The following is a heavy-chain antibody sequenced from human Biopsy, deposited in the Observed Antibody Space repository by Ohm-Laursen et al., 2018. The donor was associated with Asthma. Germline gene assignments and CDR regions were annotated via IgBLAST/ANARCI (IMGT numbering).Heavy chain of an antibody. CDR1: GYSLTDLS. V-gene: IGHV1-69*01. Sequence: SSVKVSCKISGYSLTDLSMHWVRQAPGQGLEWLGGIMTVFGTTNYAQKFQGRVTITADESTSTAYMEVTSLSSEDTAIYYCARCQVGYSSGWSLLLKKIYYSGMDVWGQGTAVTVSS. CDR2: IMTVFGTT. J-gene: IGHJ6*02. CDR3: ARCQVGYSSGWSLLLKKIYYSGMDV. D-gene: IGHD6-19*01.